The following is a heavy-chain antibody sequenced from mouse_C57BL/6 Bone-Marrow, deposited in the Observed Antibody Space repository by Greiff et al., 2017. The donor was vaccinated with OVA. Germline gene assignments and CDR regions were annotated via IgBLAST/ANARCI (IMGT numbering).Heavy chain of an antibody. CDR2: IRNKANGYTT. CDR3: ARSDYYGSRGWFAY. D-gene: IGHD1-1*01. J-gene: IGHJ3*01. Sequence: EVKLMESGGGLVQPGGSLSLSCAASGFTFTDYYMSWVRQPPGKALEWLGFIRNKANGYTTEYSASVKGRFTISRDNSQSILYLQMNALRAEDSATYYCARSDYYGSRGWFAYWGQGTLVTVSA. V-gene: IGHV7-3*01. CDR1: GFTFTDYY.